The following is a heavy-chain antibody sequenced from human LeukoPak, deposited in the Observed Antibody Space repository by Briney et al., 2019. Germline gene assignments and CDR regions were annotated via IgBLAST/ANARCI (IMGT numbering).Heavy chain of an antibody. CDR1: GFTFSNFA. CDR2: VFGSGGSI. Sequence: PGGSLRLSCAASGFTFSNFAVSWVRQAPGKGLEWVSSVFGSGGSIYYADSVEGRFTISRDNSKNTLYLQMNSLRAEDTAVYYCAKVSRGYCRGGTCYYSYGLDVWGQGTTVTVSS. J-gene: IGHJ6*02. D-gene: IGHD2-15*01. V-gene: IGHV3-23*01. CDR3: AKVSRGYCRGGTCYYSYGLDV.